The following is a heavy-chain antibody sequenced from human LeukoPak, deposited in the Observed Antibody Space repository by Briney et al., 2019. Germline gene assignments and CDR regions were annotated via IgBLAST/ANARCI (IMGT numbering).Heavy chain of an antibody. CDR3: ARDYGGDYGYYFDY. V-gene: IGHV4-39*07. CDR1: GGSISSSNYY. D-gene: IGHD4-17*01. Sequence: SETLSLTCTVSGGSISSSNYYCGWIRQPPGKGLEWIGSIYYSGGTYYTPSLKSRVTISVDTSKTQFSLKLSSVTAADTAVYYCARDYGGDYGYYFDYWGQGTLVTVSS. CDR2: IYYSGGT. J-gene: IGHJ4*02.